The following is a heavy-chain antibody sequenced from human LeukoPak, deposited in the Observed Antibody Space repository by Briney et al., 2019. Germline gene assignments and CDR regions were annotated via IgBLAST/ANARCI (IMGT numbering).Heavy chain of an antibody. CDR3: ARDPSNSGSYYVLDY. D-gene: IGHD1-26*01. CDR2: IKQDGSEK. CDR1: GFTFSDYW. Sequence: GGSLRLSCAASGFTFSDYWMSWVRQAPGKGLEWVASIKQDGSEKYYVDSVKGRFTISRDTSKNTMYLQMNSLRAEDTAVYYCARDPSNSGSYYVLDYWGQGTLVTVSS. J-gene: IGHJ4*02. V-gene: IGHV3-7*01.